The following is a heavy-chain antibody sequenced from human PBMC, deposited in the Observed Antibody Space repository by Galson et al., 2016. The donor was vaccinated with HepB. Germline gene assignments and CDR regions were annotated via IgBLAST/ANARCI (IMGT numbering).Heavy chain of an antibody. V-gene: IGHV3-33*01. CDR2: IWYDGSDK. Sequence: LRLSCAASGFTFSSYGMHWVRQAPGKGLEWVAVIWYDGSDKYYADSVKGRFTISRDNSKNTLYLQMNSLRAEDTAVYYCARSGREAAGFDYWGQGTLVTVSS. D-gene: IGHD6-13*01. CDR3: ARSGREAAGFDY. CDR1: GFTFSSYG. J-gene: IGHJ4*02.